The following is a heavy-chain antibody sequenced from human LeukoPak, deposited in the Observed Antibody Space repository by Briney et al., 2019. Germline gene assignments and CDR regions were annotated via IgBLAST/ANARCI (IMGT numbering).Heavy chain of an antibody. D-gene: IGHD6-13*01. CDR1: GGSVSYYY. J-gene: IGHJ4*02. V-gene: IGHV4-59*08. Sequence: SETLSLTCTVSGGSVSYYYWCWIRQPPGKGLEWIGYIYYSGSTNYSPSLKSRVTISVDTSKNQFSLKLSSVTAADTAVYYCARRDSSSWHFDYWGQGTLVTVSS. CDR3: ARRDSSSWHFDY. CDR2: IYYSGST.